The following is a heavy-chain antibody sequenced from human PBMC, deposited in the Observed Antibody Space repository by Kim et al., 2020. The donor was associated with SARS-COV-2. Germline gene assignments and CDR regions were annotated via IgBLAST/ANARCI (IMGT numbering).Heavy chain of an antibody. Sequence: GGSLRLSCAASGFTFDDYGMSWVRQAPGKGLEWVSGINWNGGSTGYADSVKGRFTISRDNAKNSLYLQMNSLRAEDTALYHCARGGYGDYPRFGSKNNWFDPWGQGTLVTVSS. V-gene: IGHV3-20*01. CDR2: INWNGGST. CDR1: GFTFDDYG. J-gene: IGHJ5*02. CDR3: ARGGYGDYPRFGSKNNWFDP. D-gene: IGHD4-17*01.